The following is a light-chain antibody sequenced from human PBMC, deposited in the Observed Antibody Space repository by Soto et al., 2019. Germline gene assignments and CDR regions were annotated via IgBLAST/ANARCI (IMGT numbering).Light chain of an antibody. CDR2: GAS. CDR1: QSVSSN. Sequence: EIVMTQSPATLSVSPGERATLYCRASQSVSSNLAWYQQKPGQAPRLLMYGASTRATGIPARFSGSGSGTEFTLTISSLQSEDFAVYFCQQYYNWPPYTFGQGTKLEIK. J-gene: IGKJ2*01. V-gene: IGKV3-15*01. CDR3: QQYYNWPPYT.